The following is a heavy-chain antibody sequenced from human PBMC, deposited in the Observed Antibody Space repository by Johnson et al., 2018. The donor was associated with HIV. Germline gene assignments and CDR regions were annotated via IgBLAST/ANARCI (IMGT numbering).Heavy chain of an antibody. CDR1: GFTFDDYA. J-gene: IGHJ3*02. V-gene: IGHV3-66*02. Sequence: VQLVESGGGLVQPGGSLRLSCAASGFTFDDYAMHWVRQAPGKGLEWVSVIYSGGSTYYADSVKGRFTISRDNSKNTLYLQMNSLRAEDTAVYYCARGLGAAAGAFDIWGQGTMVIVSS. CDR3: ARGLGAAAGAFDI. CDR2: IYSGGST. D-gene: IGHD6-13*01.